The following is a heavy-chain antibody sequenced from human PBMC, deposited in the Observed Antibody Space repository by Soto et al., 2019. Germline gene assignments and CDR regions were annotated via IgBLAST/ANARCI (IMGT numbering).Heavy chain of an antibody. CDR3: ATGGGALAI. CDR2: ISGYSGNA. J-gene: IGHJ3*02. CDR1: GNIVTNYG. V-gene: IGHV1-18*01. Sequence: QLQLVQSGAEVKKPGATVKVSCTASGNIVTNYGINWVRQAPGQGLEWMGCISGYSGNAHYSQKFQGRVTMTPDTSTTTAYMELRGLRSDDTALYYCATGGGALAIWGQGTMVTVSS.